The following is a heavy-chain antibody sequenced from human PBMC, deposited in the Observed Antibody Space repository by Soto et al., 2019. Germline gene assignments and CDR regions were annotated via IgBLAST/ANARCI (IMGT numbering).Heavy chain of an antibody. CDR2: IYTSGST. CDR1: DGSISSYY. CDR3: ARGGWGMTTVTTFDY. V-gene: IGHV4-4*07. J-gene: IGHJ4*02. D-gene: IGHD4-17*01. Sequence: QVQLQQSGPGLVKPSETLSLTCTVSDGSISSYYWSWIRQPAGKGLEWIGRIYTSGSTNYNPSLKSRVTMSVDTSKNQFSLKLSSVTTADTAVYFCARGGWGMTTVTTFDYWGQGTLVTVSS.